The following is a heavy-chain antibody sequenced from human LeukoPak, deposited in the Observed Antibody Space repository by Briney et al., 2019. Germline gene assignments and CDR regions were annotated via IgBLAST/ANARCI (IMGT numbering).Heavy chain of an antibody. D-gene: IGHD2-15*01. J-gene: IGHJ6*03. CDR3: ARGYCSGGSCYSYYYYDYMDV. V-gene: IGHV4-59*10. Sequence: PSETPSLTCAVYGGSFSGYYWSWIRQPAGKGLEWIGRIYTSGSTNYNPSLKSRVTISVDTSKNQFSLKLSSVTAADTAVYYCARGYCSGGSCYSYYYYDYMDVWGKGTTVTVSS. CDR2: IYTSGST. CDR1: GGSFSGYY.